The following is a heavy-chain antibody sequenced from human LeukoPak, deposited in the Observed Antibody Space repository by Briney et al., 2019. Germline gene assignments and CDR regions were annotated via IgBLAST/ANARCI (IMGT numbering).Heavy chain of an antibody. V-gene: IGHV4-61*08. Sequence: SETLSLTCTVSDGSVSSGGYYWSWIRQPPGKGLEWIGYVYYSGSTNYNPSLKSRVTISVDTSKNQFSLKLSSVTAADTALYYCARDLPSRAAFDIWGQGTMVTVSS. CDR3: ARDLPSRAAFDI. CDR2: VYYSGST. J-gene: IGHJ3*02. CDR1: DGSVSSGGYY.